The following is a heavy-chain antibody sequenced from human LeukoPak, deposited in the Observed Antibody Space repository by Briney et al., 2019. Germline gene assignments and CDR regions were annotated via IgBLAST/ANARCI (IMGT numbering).Heavy chain of an antibody. Sequence: ASVKVSCKASGYTFTGYYMHWVRQAPGQGLEWMGWINPNSGGTNYAQKFQGRVTMTRDTSISTAYMELSRLRSDDTAVYYCARVMAYYDSTFDYWSQGTLVTVSS. V-gene: IGHV1-2*02. J-gene: IGHJ4*02. D-gene: IGHD3-22*01. CDR3: ARVMAYYDSTFDY. CDR2: INPNSGGT. CDR1: GYTFTGYY.